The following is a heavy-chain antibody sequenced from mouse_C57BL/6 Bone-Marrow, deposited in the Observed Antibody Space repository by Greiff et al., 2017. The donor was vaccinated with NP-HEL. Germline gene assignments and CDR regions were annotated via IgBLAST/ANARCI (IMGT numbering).Heavy chain of an antibody. J-gene: IGHJ4*01. CDR2: IYPGDGDT. D-gene: IGHD3-2*02. V-gene: IGHV1-82*01. CDR1: GYAFSSSW. CDR3: ARDSSGYPDYYGLDY. Sequence: VQLQESGPELVKPGASVKISCKASGYAFSSSWMHWVKQRPGRGLEWIGRIYPGDGDTNYNGKFKGKATLTADKSSSTAYMQLSSLTSEDSAVYSCARDSSGYPDYYGLDYWGQGTPVTVSS.